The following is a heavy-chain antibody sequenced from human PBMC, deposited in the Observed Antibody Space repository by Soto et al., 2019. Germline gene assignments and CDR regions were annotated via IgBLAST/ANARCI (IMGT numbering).Heavy chain of an antibody. CDR2: KSISGST. V-gene: IGHV4-4*07. CDR3: ARSLGSAAGWSFDV. CDR1: GGSMSDYF. J-gene: IGHJ4*02. D-gene: IGHD3-16*01. Sequence: PSETLSLTCTVSGGSMSDYFWTLIRLPAGKRLEWIGRKSISGSTDYNPSLKGRASMSVDTSKNQFSLRLISVTAADTALYYCARSLGSAAGWSFDVWGQGILVTVSS.